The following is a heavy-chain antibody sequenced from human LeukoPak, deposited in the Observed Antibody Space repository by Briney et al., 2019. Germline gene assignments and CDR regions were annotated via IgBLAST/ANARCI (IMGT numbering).Heavy chain of an antibody. V-gene: IGHV4-4*07. CDR3: ARCSSSAYYYYMDV. Sequence: SETLSLTCTVSGGSISSYYWSWIRQPAGEGLEWIGRIYTSGSTNYNPSLKSRVTMSVDTSKNQFSLKLSSVTAADTAVYYCARCSSSAYYYYMDVWGKGTTVTVSS. J-gene: IGHJ6*03. CDR1: GGSISSYY. CDR2: IYTSGST. D-gene: IGHD6-6*01.